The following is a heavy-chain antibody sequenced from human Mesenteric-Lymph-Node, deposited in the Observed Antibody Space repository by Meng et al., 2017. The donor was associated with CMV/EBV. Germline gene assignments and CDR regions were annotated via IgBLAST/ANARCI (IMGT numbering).Heavy chain of an antibody. Sequence: VSCVSLSSDYWWGWVRQPPGKGLEWIGEIYRSGSTNYSPSLNSRVTISVDKSKNQFSLRLSSVTAADTAVYYCARVGDESVDYGTDYWGQGTLVTVSS. J-gene: IGHJ4*02. D-gene: IGHD3-3*01. CDR3: ARVGDESVDYGTDY. CDR1: CVSLSSDYW. V-gene: IGHV4-4*02. CDR2: IYRSGST.